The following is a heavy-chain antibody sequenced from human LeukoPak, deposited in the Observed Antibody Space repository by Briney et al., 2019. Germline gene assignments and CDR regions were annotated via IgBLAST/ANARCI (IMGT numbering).Heavy chain of an antibody. V-gene: IGHV4-34*01. J-gene: IGHJ3*02. CDR1: GGSFSGSY. CDR3: ASAMLGVPDGAFDT. Sequence: SETLSLTCAVSGGSFSGSYWRWIRQPPGKGLEWIGEINHSGGTNYNPSLKSRVTISVDTSKNQFSLKLSSVTAADTAVYYCASAMLGVPDGAFDTWGQGTMVTVSS. D-gene: IGHD3-22*01. CDR2: INHSGGT.